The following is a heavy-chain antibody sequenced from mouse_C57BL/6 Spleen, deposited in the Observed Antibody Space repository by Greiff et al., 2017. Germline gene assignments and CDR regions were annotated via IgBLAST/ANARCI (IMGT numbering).Heavy chain of an antibody. J-gene: IGHJ2*01. D-gene: IGHD1-1*01. CDR1: GYAFSSYW. CDR2: IYPGDGDT. Sequence: VQLQQSGAELVKPGASVKISCKASGYAFSSYWMNWVKQRPGKGLEWIGQIYPGDGDTNYNGKFKGKATLTADKSSSTAYMQLSSLTSEDSAVYFCAREGFITTVSFDYWGQGTTLTVSS. V-gene: IGHV1-80*01. CDR3: AREGFITTVSFDY.